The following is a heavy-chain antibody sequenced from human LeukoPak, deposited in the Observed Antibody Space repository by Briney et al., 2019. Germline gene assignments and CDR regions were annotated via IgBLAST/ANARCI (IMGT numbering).Heavy chain of an antibody. CDR2: IYYSGST. CDR3: ARGHYGYKDAFDI. CDR1: GGSISSSSYY. V-gene: IGHV4-39*01. Sequence: PSETLSLTCTVSGGSISSSSYYWGWIRQPPGKGLEWIGSIYYSGSTYYNPSLKSRVTISVDTSKNQFSLKLSSVTAADTAVYYCARGHYGYKDAFDIWGQGTMVTVSS. D-gene: IGHD1-1*01. J-gene: IGHJ3*02.